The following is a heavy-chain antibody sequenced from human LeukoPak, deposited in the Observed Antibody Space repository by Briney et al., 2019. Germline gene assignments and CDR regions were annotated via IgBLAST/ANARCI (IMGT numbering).Heavy chain of an antibody. Sequence: ASVKVSCKASGYTFTGYYMHWVRQAPGQGLEWMGWINPNSGGTNYAQKFQGWVTMTRDTSISTAYMELSRLRSDDTAVYYCAREAAVAGRVLDYWGQGTLVTVSS. D-gene: IGHD6-19*01. J-gene: IGHJ4*02. V-gene: IGHV1-2*04. CDR2: INPNSGGT. CDR3: AREAAVAGRVLDY. CDR1: GYTFTGYY.